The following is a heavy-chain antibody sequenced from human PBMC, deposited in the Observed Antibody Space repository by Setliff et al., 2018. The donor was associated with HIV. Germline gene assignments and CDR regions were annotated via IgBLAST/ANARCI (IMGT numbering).Heavy chain of an antibody. CDR1: GCTFRNYK. J-gene: IGHJ6*02. CDR2: ISIGSGGAS. V-gene: IGHV3-48*03. CDR3: ARDYLYYNLCNCSPVCGMDV. D-gene: IGHD3-3*01. Sequence: GTLTLTCAVSGCTFRNYKLNWVRQAPGTGLEWVSSISIGSGGASDYADSVQGRFTISRDNSKNSLYLQMNSLRVEDTAVYYCARDYLYYNLCNCSPVCGMDVWGQGTTVTVSS.